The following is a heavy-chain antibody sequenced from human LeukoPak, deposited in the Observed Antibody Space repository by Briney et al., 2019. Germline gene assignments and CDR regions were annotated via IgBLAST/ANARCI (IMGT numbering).Heavy chain of an antibody. Sequence: SQTLSLTCAISGDSVSSSRATCNWIRQSPSRGLEWLGRTYYRSKWYNDYAVSLKSRITINPDTSKNQFSLHLNSVTPEDTAVYHCARDSTAFDYWGQGTLVTVSS. CDR3: ARDSTAFDY. CDR1: GDSVSSSRAT. V-gene: IGHV6-1*01. J-gene: IGHJ4*02. CDR2: TYYRSKWYN.